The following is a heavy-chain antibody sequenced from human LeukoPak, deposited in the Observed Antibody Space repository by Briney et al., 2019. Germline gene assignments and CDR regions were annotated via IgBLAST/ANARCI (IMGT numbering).Heavy chain of an antibody. CDR2: IIGSRGST. V-gene: IGHV3-23*01. J-gene: IGHJ6*03. CDR3: AKDRYSSSWYYYYYMDV. Sequence: GGSLRLFCAASGFTFSSYAMSWVRQAPGKGLEWVSAIIGSRGSTYYADSVKGRFTISRDNSKNTLYLQMNSLRAEDTAVYYCAKDRYSSSWYYYYYMDVWGKGTTVTVSS. D-gene: IGHD6-13*01. CDR1: GFTFSSYA.